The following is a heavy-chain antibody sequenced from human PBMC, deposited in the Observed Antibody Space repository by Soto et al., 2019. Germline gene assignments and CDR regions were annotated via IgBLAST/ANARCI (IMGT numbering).Heavy chain of an antibody. CDR3: AKERAHYCGSGSYYDH. V-gene: IGHV3-9*01. J-gene: IGHJ4*02. CDR1: GFSFDDYA. D-gene: IGHD3-10*01. Sequence: VESGGGLVHPGGSLRVSCAASGFSFDDYAMHWVRHVPGKGLEWVSSISWNSVNIDYADSVKGRFTVSRDNAKKSLYLQMNSLTAEDTALYFCAKERAHYCGSGSYYDHWGQGTRATVSS. CDR2: ISWNSVNI.